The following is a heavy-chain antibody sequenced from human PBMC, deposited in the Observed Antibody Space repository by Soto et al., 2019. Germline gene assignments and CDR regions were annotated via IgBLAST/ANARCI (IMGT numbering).Heavy chain of an antibody. CDR3: ARAEAYIDHSGSGIQGGWFDP. V-gene: IGHV4-61*01. CDR2: IYYSGST. D-gene: IGHD3-10*01. J-gene: IGHJ5*02. CDR1: GGSVSSGSYY. Sequence: QVQLQESGPGLVKPSETLSLTCTVSGGSVSSGSYYWSWIRQPPGKGLEWIGYIYYSGSTNYNPSLTARLPIPVDTAKNPTSLKQSSVTAATTAGYYCARAEAYIDHSGSGIQGGWFDPWGQGTLVTVSS.